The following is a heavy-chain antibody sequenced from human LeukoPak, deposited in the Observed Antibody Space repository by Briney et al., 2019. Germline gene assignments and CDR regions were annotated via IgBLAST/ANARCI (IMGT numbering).Heavy chain of an antibody. CDR2: IWYDGSNK. V-gene: IGHV3-33*01. Sequence: PGGSLRFSCAASGFTFSSYGMHWVRQAPGKGLEWVAVIWYDGSNKYYADSVKGRFTISRDNSKNTLYLQMNSLRAEDTAVYYCARADSSTWYSLNLIWGQGTMVTVSS. CDR3: ARADSSTWYSLNLI. CDR1: GFTFSSYG. J-gene: IGHJ3*02. D-gene: IGHD6-13*01.